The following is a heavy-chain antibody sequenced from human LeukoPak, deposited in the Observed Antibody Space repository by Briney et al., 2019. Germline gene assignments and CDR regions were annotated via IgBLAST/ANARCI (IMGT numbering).Heavy chain of an antibody. V-gene: IGHV2-5*02. Sequence: SGPTLVNPRQTLTLTCNFSGFSLDTTGVGVAWIRQPPGKALECLGIIYWDDDKRYSPSLKSRLAITKDASKNQVVLIMTNMDPVDTATYFCAHFKLGLDYSFDFWGQGALVTVSS. J-gene: IGHJ4*02. CDR1: GFSLDTTGVG. CDR3: AHFKLGLDYSFDF. D-gene: IGHD1-7*01. CDR2: IYWDDDK.